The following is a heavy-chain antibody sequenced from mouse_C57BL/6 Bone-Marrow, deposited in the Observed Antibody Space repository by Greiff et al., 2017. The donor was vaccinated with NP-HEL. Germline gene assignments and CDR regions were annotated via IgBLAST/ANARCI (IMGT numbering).Heavy chain of an antibody. CDR3: ARGDTTVVASGY. Sequence: EVKLMESGPGLVKPSQSLSLSCSVTGYSITSGYYWNWIRQFPGNQLEWMGYISYDGSNNYNPSLKNRISITRDTSKNQFFLKLNSVTTEDTATYYCARGDTTVVASGYWGQGTTLTVSS. CDR2: ISYDGSN. J-gene: IGHJ2*01. D-gene: IGHD1-1*01. CDR1: GYSITSGYY. V-gene: IGHV3-6*01.